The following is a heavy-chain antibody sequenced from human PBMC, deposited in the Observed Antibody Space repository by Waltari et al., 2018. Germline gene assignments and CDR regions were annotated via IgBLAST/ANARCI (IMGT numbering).Heavy chain of an antibody. Sequence: QVQLVQSGAEVKKPGASVKVSCKASGYTFTSYDINWVRPATGQGLEWMGWMNPNSGNTGYAQKFQGRVTMTRNTSISTAYMELSSLRSEDTAVYYCARVRLKWLSRNYWYFDLWGRGTLVTVSS. CDR2: MNPNSGNT. V-gene: IGHV1-8*01. CDR3: ARVRLKWLSRNYWYFDL. CDR1: GYTFTSYD. D-gene: IGHD3-3*01. J-gene: IGHJ2*01.